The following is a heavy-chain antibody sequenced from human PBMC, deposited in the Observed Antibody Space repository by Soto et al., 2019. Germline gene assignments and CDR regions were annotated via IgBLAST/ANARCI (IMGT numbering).Heavy chain of an antibody. D-gene: IGHD5-12*01. V-gene: IGHV3-48*03. CDR2: VSSTGSAI. J-gene: IGHJ4*02. CDR1: GFTFIIYE. Sequence: EVQLVESGGGLVQPGGSLRLSCAASGFTFIIYEMNWVRQAAGKGLEWVSYVSSTGSAIYYADSVKGRFTISRDNAKKSLYLQMNSLRAEDTAVYYCAAALEDGYNYFEYWGQGALVTVSS. CDR3: AAALEDGYNYFEY.